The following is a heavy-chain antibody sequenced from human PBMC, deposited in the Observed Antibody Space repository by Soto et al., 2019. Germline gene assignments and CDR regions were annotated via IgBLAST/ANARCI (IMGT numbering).Heavy chain of an antibody. D-gene: IGHD2-21*02. Sequence: QAQLVESGGGLVKPGGALRLSCEASGFTFSDYYMSWIRRSPGKGLEWVSYISSGSSTIYYRDSVRGRSNISRDHAKKSLYLHMNSLKYEDTAVYYCARGGGDDYHYYYYMDVWGKGTTVTVSS. CDR1: GFTFSDYY. CDR3: ARGGGDDYHYYYYMDV. CDR2: ISSGSSTI. V-gene: IGHV3-11*01. J-gene: IGHJ6*03.